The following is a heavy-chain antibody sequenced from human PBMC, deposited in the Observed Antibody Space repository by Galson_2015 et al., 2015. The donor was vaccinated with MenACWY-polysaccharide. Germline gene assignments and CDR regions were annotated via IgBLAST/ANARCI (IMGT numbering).Heavy chain of an antibody. CDR1: GASISTYY. CDR3: ARGRGQLPLQFDY. J-gene: IGHJ4*02. V-gene: IGHV4-59*01. D-gene: IGHD1-1*01. CDR2: IYYTGST. Sequence: ETLSLTCTVSGASISTYYWHWIRQPPGKGLEWVGYIYYTGSTNYNPSFNSRVTISLDTSQNQYSLKLKSVTAADTAVYYCARGRGQLPLQFDYWGQGVLVTVSS.